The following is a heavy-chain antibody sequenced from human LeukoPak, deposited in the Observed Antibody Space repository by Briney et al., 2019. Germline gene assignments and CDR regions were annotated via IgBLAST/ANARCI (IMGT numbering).Heavy chain of an antibody. Sequence: SVKVSCKASGGTFSSYAISWVRQAPGQGLEWMGGIIPIFGTANYAQKFQGRVTITADESTSTAYMELSSLRSEDTAVYYCARGLSYPYYYYYYYMDVWGKGTTVTVSS. J-gene: IGHJ6*03. CDR1: GGTFSSYA. V-gene: IGHV1-69*13. D-gene: IGHD1-26*01. CDR3: ARGLSYPYYYYYYYMDV. CDR2: IIPIFGTA.